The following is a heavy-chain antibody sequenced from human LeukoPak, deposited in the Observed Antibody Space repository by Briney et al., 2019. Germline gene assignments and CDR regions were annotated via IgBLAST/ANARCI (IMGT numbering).Heavy chain of an antibody. V-gene: IGHV1-2*02. D-gene: IGHD1-26*01. Sequence: ASVKVSCKASGYTFTGYYMHWVRQAPGQGLEWMGWINPNSGGTNYAQKVQGRVTMTRDTSISTAYMELSRLRSDDTAVYYCARGGRGSYSPDGYYYYYMDVWGKGTTVTVSS. J-gene: IGHJ6*03. CDR1: GYTFTGYY. CDR2: INPNSGGT. CDR3: ARGGRGSYSPDGYYYYYMDV.